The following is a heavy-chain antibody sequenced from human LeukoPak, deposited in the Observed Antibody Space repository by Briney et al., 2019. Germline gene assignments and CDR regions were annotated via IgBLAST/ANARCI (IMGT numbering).Heavy chain of an antibody. CDR3: ARDLHSNYYDSSGYEAY. J-gene: IGHJ4*02. V-gene: IGHV1-2*02. D-gene: IGHD3-22*01. CDR2: INPNSGGT. Sequence: ASVKVSCKSSGYIFTNHYMHWVRQAPGQGLEWMGWINPNSGGTNYAQKFQGRVTMTRDTSISTAYMELSRLRSDDTAVYYCARDLHSNYYDSSGYEAYWGQGTLVTVSS. CDR1: GYIFTNHY.